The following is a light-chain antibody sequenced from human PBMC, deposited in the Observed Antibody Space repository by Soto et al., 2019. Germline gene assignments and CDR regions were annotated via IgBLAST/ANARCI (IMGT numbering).Light chain of an antibody. Sequence: EIVLTQSPGTLSLSPGERATLSCRASQSVSSSYLAWYQQKPGQAPRLLIYGASSRATGIPDRFSGSGSGTDFTLTISILEPEDFEVYYCQQYGSSPWTFGQGTKVEIK. CDR1: QSVSSSY. CDR2: GAS. J-gene: IGKJ1*01. V-gene: IGKV3-20*01. CDR3: QQYGSSPWT.